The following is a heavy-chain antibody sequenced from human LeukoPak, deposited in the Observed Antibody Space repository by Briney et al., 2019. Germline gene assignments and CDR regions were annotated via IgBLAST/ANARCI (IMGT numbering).Heavy chain of an antibody. CDR1: GFSLGSYA. D-gene: IGHD6-13*01. V-gene: IGHV3-23*01. CDR3: ARSRRQQLVNY. CDR2: ISGSGDRT. J-gene: IGHJ4*02. Sequence: GGSLRLSCAASGFSLGSYAMTWVRQAPGKGLDWVSGISGSGDRTYYADSVKGRFTISRDNAKNSLYLQMNSLRAEDTAVYYCARSRRQQLVNYWGQGTLVTVSS.